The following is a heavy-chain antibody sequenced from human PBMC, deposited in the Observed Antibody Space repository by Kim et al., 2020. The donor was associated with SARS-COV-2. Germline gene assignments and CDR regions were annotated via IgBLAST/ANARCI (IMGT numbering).Heavy chain of an antibody. CDR2: ISAYNGNT. CDR1: GYTFTSYG. J-gene: IGHJ3*02. D-gene: IGHD6-19*01. Sequence: ASVKVSCKASGYTFTSYGISWVRQAPGQGLEWMGWISAYNGNTNYAQKLQGRVTMTTDTSTSTAYMELRSLRSDDTAVYYCARDLRAAASGWYGTHYAFDIWGQGTMVTVSS. V-gene: IGHV1-18*01. CDR3: ARDLRAAASGWYGTHYAFDI.